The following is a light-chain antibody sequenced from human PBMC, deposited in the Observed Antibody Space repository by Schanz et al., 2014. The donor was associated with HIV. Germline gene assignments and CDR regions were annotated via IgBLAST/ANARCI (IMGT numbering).Light chain of an antibody. CDR3: CSYAGSRIRV. Sequence: QSVLTQPASVSGSPGQSINISCTGTSSDVGGYDFVSWYQQHPGKAPKLMIFDVTDRPSGVSSRFSGSKSGNTASLTISGLQVEDEADYYCCSYAGSRIRVFGGGTKLTVL. CDR1: SSDVGGYDF. J-gene: IGLJ3*02. V-gene: IGLV2-14*01. CDR2: DVT.